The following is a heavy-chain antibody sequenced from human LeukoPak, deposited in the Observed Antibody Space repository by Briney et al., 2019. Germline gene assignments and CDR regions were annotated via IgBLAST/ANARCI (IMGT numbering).Heavy chain of an antibody. J-gene: IGHJ4*02. V-gene: IGHV3-30-3*01. Sequence: GALRLSCAASGFTFSSIAMHWVRQAPGKGLEWVAVISYDGSTSYYADSVKGRFTISRDNAKNSLYLQMNSLRDEDTAVYYCARVGYCSGGSCYNWGQGTLVTVSS. CDR1: GFTFSSIA. D-gene: IGHD2-15*01. CDR3: ARVGYCSGGSCYN. CDR2: ISYDGSTS.